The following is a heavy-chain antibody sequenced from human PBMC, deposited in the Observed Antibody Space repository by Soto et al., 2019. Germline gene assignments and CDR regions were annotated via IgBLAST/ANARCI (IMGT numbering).Heavy chain of an antibody. V-gene: IGHV3-48*02. CDR3: ARDNGMAGSFDP. CDR1: GFTFGRYS. J-gene: IGHJ5*02. Sequence: GGSLRLSCAASGFTFGRYSMNWVRQAPGKGLEWVSYITGSSSTIFYADSVKGRFTISRDNAKNSMYLPMNSLRDEDTAVYYCARDNGMAGSFDPWGQVSLVTVSS. CDR2: ITGSSSTI. D-gene: IGHD2-8*01.